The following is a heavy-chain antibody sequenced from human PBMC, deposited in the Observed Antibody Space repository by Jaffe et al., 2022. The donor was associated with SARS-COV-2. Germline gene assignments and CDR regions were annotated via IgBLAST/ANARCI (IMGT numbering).Heavy chain of an antibody. CDR1: GYTFTSNA. CDR3: ARPRGLMVTVLGYLDY. CDR2: INTNTGNP. V-gene: IGHV7-4-1*02. Sequence: QVQLVQSGSELKKPGASVKVSCKASGYTFTSNAINWVRQAPGQGLEWMGWINTNTGNPTYAQGFTGRFVFSLDTSVSTAYLQINSLKAEDTAIYYCARPRGLMVTVLGYLDYWGQGALVTVSS. J-gene: IGHJ4*02. D-gene: IGHD5-18*01.